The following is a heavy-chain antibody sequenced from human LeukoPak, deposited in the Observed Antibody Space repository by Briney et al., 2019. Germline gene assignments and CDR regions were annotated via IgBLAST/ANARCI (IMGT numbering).Heavy chain of an antibody. CDR1: GGSISSSSYY. CDR2: IYYSGST. V-gene: IGHV4-39*01. CDR3: ARGIRYYDILTGYYDEYYFDY. D-gene: IGHD3-9*01. J-gene: IGHJ4*02. Sequence: PSETLSLTCTVSGGSISSSSYYWGWIRQPPGKGLEWIGSIYYSGSTYYNPSLKSRVTISVDTSKNQFSLKLSSVTAADTAVYYCARGIRYYDILTGYYDEYYFDYWGQGTLVTVSS.